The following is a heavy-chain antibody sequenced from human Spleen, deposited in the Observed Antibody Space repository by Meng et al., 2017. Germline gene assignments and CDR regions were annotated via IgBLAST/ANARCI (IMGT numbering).Heavy chain of an antibody. CDR3: VRSRAWVRTGFDP. Sequence: QVQLRESGPGLVKPSETLSLTCTVSGDSISSSDSYWGWIHQSPGKGLEWIGRIGHSGFTYYTPSLESRVTVSVDTSRSQFSLELTSVTAADTAVYYCVRSRAWVRTGFDPWGQGTLVTVSS. CDR2: IGHSGFT. D-gene: IGHD1/OR15-1a*01. J-gene: IGHJ5*02. CDR1: GDSISSSDSY. V-gene: IGHV4-39*01.